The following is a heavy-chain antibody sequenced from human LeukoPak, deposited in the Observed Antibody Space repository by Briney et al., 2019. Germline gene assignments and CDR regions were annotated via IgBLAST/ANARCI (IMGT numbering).Heavy chain of an antibody. J-gene: IGHJ6*03. CDR1: GYTFTSYD. D-gene: IGHD6-19*01. CDR3: ARVVAGTVYYYYYYMDV. CDR2: MNPNSGNT. V-gene: IGHV1-8*01. Sequence: ASVKVSCKASGYTFTSYDINWVRQATGQGLEWMGWMNPNSGNTGYEQKFQGRVTMTRNTSISTAYMELSSLRSEDTAVYYCARVVAGTVYYYYYYMDVWGKGTTVTVSS.